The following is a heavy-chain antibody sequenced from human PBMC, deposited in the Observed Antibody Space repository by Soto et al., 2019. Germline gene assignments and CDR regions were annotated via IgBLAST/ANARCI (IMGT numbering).Heavy chain of an antibody. CDR2: IIPIFGTA. V-gene: IGHV1-69*12. CDR3: ARVSDSSGYYHRRWFDP. D-gene: IGHD3-22*01. Sequence: QVQLVQSGAEVKKPGSSVKVSCKASGGTFSSYAISWVRQAPGQGLEWMGGIIPIFGTANYAQKFQGRVTITAXXSXSXXYMELSSLRSEDTAVYYCARVSDSSGYYHRRWFDPWVQGTLVTVSS. J-gene: IGHJ5*02. CDR1: GGTFSSYA.